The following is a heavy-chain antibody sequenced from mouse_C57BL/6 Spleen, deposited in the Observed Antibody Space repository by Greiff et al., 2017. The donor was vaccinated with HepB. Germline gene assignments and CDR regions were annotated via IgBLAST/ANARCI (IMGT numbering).Heavy chain of an antibody. CDR2: IDPSDSYT. CDR3: AREVGAAARDY. J-gene: IGHJ2*01. CDR1: GYTFTSYW. Sequence: VQLQQPGAELVKPGASVKLSCKASGYTFTSYWMQWVKQRPGQGLEWIGEIDPSDSYTNYNQKFKGKATLTEDTSSSTAYMQLSSLTSEDSAVYYCAREVGAAARDYWGQGTTLTVSS. D-gene: IGHD6-1*01. V-gene: IGHV1-50*01.